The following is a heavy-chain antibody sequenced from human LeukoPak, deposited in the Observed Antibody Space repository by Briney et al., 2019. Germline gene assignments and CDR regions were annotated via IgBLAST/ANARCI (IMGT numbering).Heavy chain of an antibody. Sequence: GASVKVSCKASGYTSTSYYMHWVRQAPGQGLEWMGIINPSGGSTSHAQKFQGRVTMTRDTSTSTVYMELSSLRSEDTAVYYCAREDLRFGAFDYWGQGTLVTVSS. V-gene: IGHV1-46*01. J-gene: IGHJ4*02. CDR2: INPSGGST. CDR1: GYTSTSYY. D-gene: IGHD3-16*01. CDR3: AREDLRFGAFDY.